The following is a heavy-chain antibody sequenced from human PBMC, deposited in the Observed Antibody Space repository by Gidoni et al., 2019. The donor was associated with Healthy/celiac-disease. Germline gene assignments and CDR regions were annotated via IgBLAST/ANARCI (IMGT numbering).Heavy chain of an antibody. CDR2: IYTSGST. V-gene: IGHV4-61*02. CDR1: GGSISSGSYY. D-gene: IGHD3-10*01. J-gene: IGHJ4*02. Sequence: QVQLQESGPGLVKPSQTLSLTCTVSGGSISSGSYYWSWIRQPAGKGLEWIGRIYTSGSTNYNPSLKSRVTMSVDTSKNQFSLKLSSVTAADTAVYYCARVLVRGVIINYFDYWGQGTLVTVSS. CDR3: ARVLVRGVIINYFDY.